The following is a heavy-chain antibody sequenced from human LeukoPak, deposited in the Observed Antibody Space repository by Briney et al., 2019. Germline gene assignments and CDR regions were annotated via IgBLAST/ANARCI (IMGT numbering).Heavy chain of an antibody. J-gene: IGHJ5*02. Sequence: SETLSLTCTVSGGSISSSSYYWGWIRQPPGKGLEWIGCIYYSGSTYYNPSLKSRVTISVDTSKNQFSLKLSSVTAADTAVYYCARGSGGPGSYYDYVWGSYRPHWFDPWGQGTLVTVSS. V-gene: IGHV4-39*01. CDR2: IYYSGST. CDR1: GGSISSSSYY. CDR3: ARGSGGPGSYYDYVWGSYRPHWFDP. D-gene: IGHD3-16*02.